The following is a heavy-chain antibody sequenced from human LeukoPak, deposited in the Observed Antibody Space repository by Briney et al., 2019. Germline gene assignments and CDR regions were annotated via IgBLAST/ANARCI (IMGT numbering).Heavy chain of an antibody. V-gene: IGHV4-34*01. CDR3: ARGASYGSGSYTYNLGY. Sequence: SETLSLTCAVYGGSFSGYYWSWIRQPPGKGLEWIGEINHSGSTNYNPSLKSRVTISVDTSKNQFSLKLSSVTAADTAVYYCARGASYGSGSYTYNLGYWGQGILVTVSS. CDR2: INHSGST. D-gene: IGHD3-10*01. J-gene: IGHJ4*02. CDR1: GGSFSGYY.